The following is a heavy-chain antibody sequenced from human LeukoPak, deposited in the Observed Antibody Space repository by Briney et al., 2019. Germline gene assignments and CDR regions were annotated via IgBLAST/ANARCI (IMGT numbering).Heavy chain of an antibody. J-gene: IGHJ6*02. V-gene: IGHV3-21*01. CDR2: ISSSSSYI. CDR1: GFTFSSYS. Sequence: GGSLTLSCAASGFTFSSYSMNWVRQAPGKGLEWVSSISSSSSYIYYADSVKGRFTISRDNAKNSLYLQMNSLRAEDTAVYYCGAGPRNGMDVWGQGTTVTVSS. CDR3: GAGPRNGMDV.